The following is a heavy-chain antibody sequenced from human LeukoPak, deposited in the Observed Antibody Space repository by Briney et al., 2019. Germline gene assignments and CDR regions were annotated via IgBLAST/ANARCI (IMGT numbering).Heavy chain of an antibody. D-gene: IGHD3-3*01. CDR2: TYYRSKWYN. CDR3: ARDRELEWLLHYGMDV. J-gene: IGHJ6*02. Sequence: SQTLSLTCAISGDSVSSNSAAWNWIRQSPSRGLEWLGRTYYRSKWYNDYAVSVKSRITINPDTSKNQFSLQLNSVTPEDAAVYYCARDRELEWLLHYGMDVWGQGTTVTVSS. V-gene: IGHV6-1*01. CDR1: GDSVSSNSAA.